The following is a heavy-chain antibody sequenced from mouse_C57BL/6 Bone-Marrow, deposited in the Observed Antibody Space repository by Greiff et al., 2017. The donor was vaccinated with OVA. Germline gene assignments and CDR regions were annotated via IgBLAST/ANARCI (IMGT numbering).Heavy chain of an antibody. V-gene: IGHV1-9*01. CDR2: ILPGSGST. CDR1: GYTFTGYW. Sequence: VQLQESGAELMKPGASVKLSCKATGYTFTGYWIEWVKQRPGHGLEWIGEILPGSGSTNYNEKFKGKATLTADKSSSTAYMELRSLTSEDSAVYFCARGGLWGYFDYWGQGTTLTVSS. J-gene: IGHJ2*01. CDR3: ARGGLWGYFDY.